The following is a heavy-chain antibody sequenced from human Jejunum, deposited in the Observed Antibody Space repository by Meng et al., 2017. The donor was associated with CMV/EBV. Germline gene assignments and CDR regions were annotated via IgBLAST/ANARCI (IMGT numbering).Heavy chain of an antibody. V-gene: IGHV4-4*07. J-gene: IGHJ4*02. CDR1: GGSMISYY. Sequence: QVQRQESGPGLVKPSETLSLTCSVSGGSMISYYWSWIRQPAGKGLEWIGHIYTSGSTNYSPSLKSRVTMSLDTAKNQFSLKVSSVTAADTAVYYCARLSKDGWSTFDYWGQGTLVTVFS. CDR2: IYTSGST. D-gene: IGHD6-19*01. CDR3: ARLSKDGWSTFDY.